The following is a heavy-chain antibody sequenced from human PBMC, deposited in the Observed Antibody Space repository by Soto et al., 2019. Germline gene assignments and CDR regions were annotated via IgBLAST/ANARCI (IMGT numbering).Heavy chain of an antibody. CDR2: INSDGSST. J-gene: IGHJ6*02. CDR1: GFTFSSFS. CDR3: ARIEFWSGMDV. Sequence: VQMVESGGGLVQPGGSLRLSCVASGFTFSSFSMHWVRQAPGKGLVWVSRINSDGSSTNYADFVEGRFTISRDNSKNTQNLHMNSLRAEDTAVYYCARIEFWSGMDVWGQGTTVTVS. V-gene: IGHV3-74*01. D-gene: IGHD3-3*01.